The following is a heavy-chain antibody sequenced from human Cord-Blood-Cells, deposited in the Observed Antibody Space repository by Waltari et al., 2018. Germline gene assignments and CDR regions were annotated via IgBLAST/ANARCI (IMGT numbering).Heavy chain of an antibody. CDR1: GYTFTSYD. D-gene: IGHD6-13*01. V-gene: IGHV1-8*03. J-gene: IGHJ4*02. Sequence: QVQLVQSGAEVKKPGASVKVSCKASGYTFTSYDINWVRQATGQGLECRGWLNPNSGNPGSAPKFQGRVTITRNTSISTAYMELSSLRSEDTAVYYCARGRVGSSWYDYWGQGTLVTVSS. CDR3: ARGRVGSSWYDY. CDR2: LNPNSGNP.